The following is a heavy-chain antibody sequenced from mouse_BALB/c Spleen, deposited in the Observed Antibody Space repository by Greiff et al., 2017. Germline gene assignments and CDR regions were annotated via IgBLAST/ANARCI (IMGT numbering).Heavy chain of an antibody. D-gene: IGHD2-14*01. J-gene: IGHJ2*01. CDR1: GFSLTSYG. Sequence: VQLVESGPGLVAPSQSLSITCTVSGFSLTSYGVHWVRQPPGKGLEWLGVIWAGGSTNYNSALMSRLSISKDNSKSQVFLKMNSLQTDDIAMYYCARYRYDSGFDYWGQGTTLTVSA. CDR2: IWAGGST. CDR3: ARYRYDSGFDY. V-gene: IGHV2-9*02.